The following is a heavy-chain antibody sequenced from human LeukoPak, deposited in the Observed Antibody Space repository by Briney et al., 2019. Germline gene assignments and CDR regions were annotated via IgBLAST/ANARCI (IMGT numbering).Heavy chain of an antibody. Sequence: KSAVTLSLTCTVSGHSISGYYWTWMRQPPGKGLEWLGCVYSGGSTKYNPSLESRVTISIDTAKNQFSLKLSSVTAADTAVYYCARLRNYCDYWGQGTLVT. J-gene: IGHJ4*02. CDR3: ARLRNYCDY. D-gene: IGHD4-17*01. CDR1: GHSISGYY. V-gene: IGHV4-59*07. CDR2: VYSGGST.